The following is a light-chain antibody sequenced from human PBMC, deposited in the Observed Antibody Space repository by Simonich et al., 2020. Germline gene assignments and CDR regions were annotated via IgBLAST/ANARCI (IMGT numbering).Light chain of an antibody. CDR2: KGS. CDR3: QQANSFPVT. J-gene: IGKJ4*01. V-gene: IGKV1-5*03. Sequence: DIQMTQSPSTLSASVGDRVTITCRASQSISSWLAWYQQKPGKAPKLLIYKGSSLESGVPSRFSGSGAGTEFTLTISSRQPEDFATYYGQQANSFPVTFGGGTKVEIK. CDR1: QSISSW.